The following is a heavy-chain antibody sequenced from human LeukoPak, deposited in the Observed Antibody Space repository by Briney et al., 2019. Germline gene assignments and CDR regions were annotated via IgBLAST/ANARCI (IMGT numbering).Heavy chain of an antibody. Sequence: SGTLSLTCAVSGGSISNDYWWSWVRQPPGKGLEWVGEVYDRGGTSYNPSLRSRVTISRDKSKNQFSLELNSLTAADTAVYYCARNLYCSGGNCLGMDVWGQGTTVTVSS. D-gene: IGHD2-15*01. CDR3: ARNLYCSGGNCLGMDV. CDR2: VYDRGGT. CDR1: GGSISNDYW. V-gene: IGHV4-4*02. J-gene: IGHJ6*02.